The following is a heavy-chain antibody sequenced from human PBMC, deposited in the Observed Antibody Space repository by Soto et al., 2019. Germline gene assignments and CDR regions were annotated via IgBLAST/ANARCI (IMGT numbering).Heavy chain of an antibody. D-gene: IGHD3-10*01. Sequence: SGPTLVNPTQTLTLTCTFSGFSLSTSGMCVSWIRQPPGKALEWLALIDWDDDKYYSTSLKTRLTISKDTSKNQVVLTMTNMDPVDTATYYCARMGGSGSYYNSVLDYWGQGTPVTVPS. CDR1: GFSLSTSGMC. CDR3: ARMGGSGSYYNSVLDY. CDR2: IDWDDDK. V-gene: IGHV2-70*01. J-gene: IGHJ4*02.